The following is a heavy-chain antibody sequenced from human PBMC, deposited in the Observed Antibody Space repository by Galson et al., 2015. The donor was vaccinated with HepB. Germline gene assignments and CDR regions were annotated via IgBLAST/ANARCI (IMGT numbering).Heavy chain of an antibody. J-gene: IGHJ5*01. CDR3: AKSGASPPGNWFDS. CDR1: GYTYTNHA. Sequence: SVKVSCKASGYTYTNHAVHWVRQAPGQRLEWMGWINAGSGNTKCSQNFHGRLTLTRDTSATTAYMELNSLTDEDTAVYYCAKSGASPPGNWFDSWGQGTLVTVSS. V-gene: IGHV1-3*01. CDR2: INAGSGNT. D-gene: IGHD1-26*01.